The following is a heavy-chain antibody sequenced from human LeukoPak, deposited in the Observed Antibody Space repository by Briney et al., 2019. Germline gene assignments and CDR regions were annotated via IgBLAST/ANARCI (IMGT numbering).Heavy chain of an antibody. D-gene: IGHD3-9*01. CDR2: INPNSGGT. J-gene: IGHJ5*02. CDR3: AREHLLRYFDWLSRGWFDP. V-gene: IGHV1-2*02. Sequence: ASVKVSCKASGYTFTGPYIHWMRQAPGQGPEWMGWINPNSGGTKYAQKFQGRVTVTRDTSTSTAYMELSGLRTDDTAVYYCAREHLLRYFDWLSRGWFDPWGQGTLVTVSS. CDR1: GYTFTGPY.